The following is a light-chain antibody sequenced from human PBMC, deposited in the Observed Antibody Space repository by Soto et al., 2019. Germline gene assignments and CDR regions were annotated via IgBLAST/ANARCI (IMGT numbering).Light chain of an antibody. Sequence: LTHPRSGSGAPGQSVTISCTGTSSDVGAYNYVSWYQQHPGKAPKLMTYDVSKRPSGVPDRFSGSRSGNTASLTISGLQAEDEADYYCCSYADNYSYVFGTGTKVTV. CDR2: DVS. J-gene: IGLJ1*01. CDR1: SSDVGAYNY. CDR3: CSYADNYSYV. V-gene: IGLV2-11*01.